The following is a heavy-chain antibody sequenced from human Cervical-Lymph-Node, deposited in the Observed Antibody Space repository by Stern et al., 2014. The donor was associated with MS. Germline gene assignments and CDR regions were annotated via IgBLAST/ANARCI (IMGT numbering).Heavy chain of an antibody. CDR2: ISCNSNNI. V-gene: IGHV3-9*01. D-gene: IGHD3-16*02. J-gene: IGHJ4*02. CDR1: GFTFDACA. CDR3: AKDISERHYYFDS. Sequence: EVQLVESGGGSVQPGRSLRLSCAASGFTFDACAMHWVRQAPGKGLEWVSGISCNSNNIGYADSVRGRFTISRDNAKNSLYLQMNGLRPEDTALYYCAKDISERHYYFDSWGEGTLVTVSS.